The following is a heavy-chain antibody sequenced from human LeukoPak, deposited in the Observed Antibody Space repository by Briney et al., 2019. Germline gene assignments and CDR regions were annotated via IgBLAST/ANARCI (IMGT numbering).Heavy chain of an antibody. CDR1: GFTFSSYA. CDR2: ISGSGGST. J-gene: IGHJ4*02. D-gene: IGHD6-13*01. CDR3: AHSSWYSEVY. V-gene: IGHV3-23*01. Sequence: GGSLRLSCAASGFTFSSYAMSWVRQAPGKGLEWVSAISGSGGSTYYADSVEGRFTISRDNSKNTLYLQMNSLRAEDTAVYYCAHSSWYSEVYWGQGTLVTVSS.